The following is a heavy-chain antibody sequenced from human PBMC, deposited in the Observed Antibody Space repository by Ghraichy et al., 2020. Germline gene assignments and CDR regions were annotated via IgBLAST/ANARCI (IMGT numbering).Heavy chain of an antibody. D-gene: IGHD2-2*02. CDR3: VLRGFYITFWLDY. CDR1: GFTFSSYA. J-gene: IGHJ4*02. CDR2: ITNSGSMT. V-gene: IGHV3-23*01. Sequence: GGSLRLSCAASGFTFSSYAMSWVRQAPGEGLEWVSTITNSGSMTYYADSVKGRFTVSRDNSKNTLYLQMNSLRAEDTAVYYCVLRGFYITFWLDYWGQGTLVTVSS.